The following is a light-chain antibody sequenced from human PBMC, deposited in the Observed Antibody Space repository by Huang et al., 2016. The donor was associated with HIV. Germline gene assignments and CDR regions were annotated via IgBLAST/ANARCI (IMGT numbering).Light chain of an antibody. Sequence: DIVMTQSPVTLSVSPGERATLSCRASQSVRSNLAWYQQKPGQAPRLLIYGASTRATGIPARFSGSGSGTEFTLTISSLQSEDFAVYYCQQYNNRPYTFGQGTKLEIK. V-gene: IGKV3-15*01. CDR3: QQYNNRPYT. CDR1: QSVRSN. J-gene: IGKJ2*01. CDR2: GAS.